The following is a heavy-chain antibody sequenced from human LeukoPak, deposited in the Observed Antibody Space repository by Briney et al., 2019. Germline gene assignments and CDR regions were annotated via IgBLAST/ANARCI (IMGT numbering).Heavy chain of an antibody. CDR1: GGSFSGYY. CDR3: ARVMARGVMGY. V-gene: IGHV4-34*01. CDR2: INHSGST. D-gene: IGHD3-10*01. J-gene: IGHJ4*02. Sequence: KPSETLSLTCAVYGGSFSGYYWSWIRQPPGKGLEWIGEINHSGSTNYNPSLKSRVTISVDTSKNQFSLKLSSVTAADTAVYYCARVMARGVMGYWGQGTLVTVSS.